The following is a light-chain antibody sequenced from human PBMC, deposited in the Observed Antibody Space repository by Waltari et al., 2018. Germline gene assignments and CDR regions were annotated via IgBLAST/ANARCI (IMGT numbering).Light chain of an antibody. J-gene: IGKJ3*01. CDR1: QGISDY. CDR3: QNYNNAPFT. CDR2: AAS. V-gene: IGKV1-27*01. Sequence: DMQMTQSPSSLSASVGDRVTITCRASQGISDYVAWYQQKSGKGPKLLNYAASTLQSGVPSLFSGSGSGTDFTLTISILQPEDVATYYCQNYNNAPFTFGPGTKVDIK.